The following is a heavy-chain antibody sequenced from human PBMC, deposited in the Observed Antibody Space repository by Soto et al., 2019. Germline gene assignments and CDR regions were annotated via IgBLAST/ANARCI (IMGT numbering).Heavy chain of an antibody. CDR1: GYSFTSYW. J-gene: IGHJ3*02. Sequence: PGESLKISCKGPGYSFTSYWISWVRQMPGKGLEWMGRIDPSDSYTNYSPSFQGHVTISADKSISTAYLQWSSLKASDTAMYYCARPPNYYDSSGYYYAGAFDIWGQGTMVTVSS. D-gene: IGHD3-22*01. CDR2: IDPSDSYT. CDR3: ARPPNYYDSSGYYYAGAFDI. V-gene: IGHV5-10-1*01.